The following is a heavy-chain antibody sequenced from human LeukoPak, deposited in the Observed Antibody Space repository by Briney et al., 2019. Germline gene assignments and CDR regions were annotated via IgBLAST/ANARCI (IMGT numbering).Heavy chain of an antibody. Sequence: ASVKVSCKASGYTFTSYGISWVRQAPGQGLEWMGWISAYNGNTNYAQKLQGRVTMTTDTSTSTAYMELRSLRSDDTAVYYCARDREYSSSLSWDYWGQGTLATVSS. CDR3: ARDREYSSSLSWDY. CDR1: GYTFTSYG. V-gene: IGHV1-18*01. J-gene: IGHJ4*02. CDR2: ISAYNGNT. D-gene: IGHD6-6*01.